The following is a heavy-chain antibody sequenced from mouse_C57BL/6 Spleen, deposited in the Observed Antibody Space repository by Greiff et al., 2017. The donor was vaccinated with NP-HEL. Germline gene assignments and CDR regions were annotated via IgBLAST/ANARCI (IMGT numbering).Heavy chain of an antibody. V-gene: IGHV2-2*01. Sequence: VQLVESGPGLVQSSQSLSITCTVSGFSLTSYGVHWVRQSPGKGREWLGVIWSGGSTDYNAAFISRLSISKDNSKSQVFFKMNSLQADDTAIYYCARNEVGNYLAYWGQGTLVTVSA. CDR3: ARNEVGNYLAY. D-gene: IGHD2-1*01. J-gene: IGHJ3*01. CDR1: GFSLTSYG. CDR2: IWSGGST.